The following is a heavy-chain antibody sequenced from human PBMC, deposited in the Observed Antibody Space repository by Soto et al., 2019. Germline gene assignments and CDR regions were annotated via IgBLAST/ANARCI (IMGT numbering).Heavy chain of an antibody. V-gene: IGHV4-31*03. D-gene: IGHD3-10*01. CDR3: ARDVDYYGSGSYSIFDY. CDR2: IYYSGST. Sequence: ASETLSLTCTVSGGSISSGGYYWSWIRQHPGKGLEWIGYIYYSGSTYYNPSLKSRVTISVDTSKNQFSPKLSSVTAADTAVYYCARDVDYYGSGSYSIFDYWGQGTLVTVSS. J-gene: IGHJ4*02. CDR1: GGSISSGGYY.